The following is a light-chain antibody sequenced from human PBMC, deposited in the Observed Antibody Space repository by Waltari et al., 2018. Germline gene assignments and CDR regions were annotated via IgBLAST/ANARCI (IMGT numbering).Light chain of an antibody. J-gene: IGLJ3*02. CDR1: SSDVGAFHY. V-gene: IGLV2-14*01. Sequence: QSALTQPASVSGSPGQSITISCTGTSSDVGAFHYVSWYQQHPGKAPTLIIYEVSNRPSGVSNRFSGSKSGNTASLTISGLQAEDEADYYCNSYATSSARVFGGGTKLTVL. CDR3: NSYATSSARV. CDR2: EVS.